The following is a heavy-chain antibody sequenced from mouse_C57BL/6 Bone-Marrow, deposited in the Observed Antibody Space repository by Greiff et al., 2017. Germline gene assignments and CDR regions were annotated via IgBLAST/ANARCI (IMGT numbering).Heavy chain of an antibody. D-gene: IGHD1-1*01. CDR2: ISSGSSTI. J-gene: IGHJ1*03. V-gene: IGHV5-17*01. CDR1: GFTFSDYG. CDR3: ATTVVAYWYFDV. Sequence: EVQRVESGGGLVKPGGSLKLSCAASGFTFSDYGMHWVRQAPEKGLEWVAYISSGSSTISYADTVKGRFTISRDNAKNTLFLQMTSLRSEDTAMYYCATTVVAYWYFDVWGKGTTVTVSS.